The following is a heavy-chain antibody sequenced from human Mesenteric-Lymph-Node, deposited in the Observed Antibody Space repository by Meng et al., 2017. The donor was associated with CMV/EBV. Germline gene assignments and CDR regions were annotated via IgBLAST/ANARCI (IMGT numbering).Heavy chain of an antibody. J-gene: IGHJ4*02. Sequence: GESLKISCAASGFTFSSYGMHRVRQAPGKGLEWVSGISANGANTYYAASVKGRFAISRNNSRNTVYFHMSSLRAEDTAVYYCAKAKEVLEWLVCAHDYWGQGTLVTVSS. V-gene: IGHV3-23*01. CDR3: AKAKEVLEWLVCAHDY. CDR1: GFTFSSYG. D-gene: IGHD3-3*01. CDR2: ISANGANT.